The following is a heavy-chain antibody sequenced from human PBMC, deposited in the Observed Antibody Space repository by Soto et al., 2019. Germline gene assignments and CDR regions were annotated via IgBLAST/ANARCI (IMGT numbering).Heavy chain of an antibody. Sequence: PSETLSLTCAVYGGSFSGYYWTWIRQPPGTGLEWIGEINHSGSTNYNPSLKSRVTISVDTSKNQFSLKLSSVTAADTAVYYCAREEEVRGVFWFDPWGQGTLVTSPQ. CDR1: GGSFSGYY. J-gene: IGHJ5*02. CDR2: INHSGST. D-gene: IGHD3-10*01. CDR3: AREEEVRGVFWFDP. V-gene: IGHV4-34*01.